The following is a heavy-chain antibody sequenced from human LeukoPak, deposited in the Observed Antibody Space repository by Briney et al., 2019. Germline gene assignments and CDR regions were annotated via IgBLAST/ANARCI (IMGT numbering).Heavy chain of an antibody. CDR1: GASISGYY. CDR3: VKVGTGTVDF. V-gene: IGHV4-59*01. CDR2: IHYSGDT. D-gene: IGHD1-1*01. J-gene: IGHJ4*02. Sequence: PETLSLTCTVSGASISGYYWGWIRQSPGRGLEWIGYIHYSGDTNYVPSLKSRVSISVDTPKNQFSLKLTSLTAADTAVYYCVKVGTGTVDFWGQGTLVSISS.